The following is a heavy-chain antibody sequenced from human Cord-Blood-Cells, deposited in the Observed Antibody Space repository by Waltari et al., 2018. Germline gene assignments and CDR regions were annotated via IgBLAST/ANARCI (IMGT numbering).Heavy chain of an antibody. CDR2: RNPNSGNT. CDR3: ARAYNWGKGRSRAFDL. J-gene: IGHJ2*01. Sequence: QVQLVQSGAEVKKPGASVKVSCKASGYTFTSYDINWVRQATGQGLEWMGWRNPNSGNTGYAQKFQGRVTMTRNTSIGTAYMELSSLRSEDTAVYYCARAYNWGKGRSRAFDLWGRGTLVTVSS. D-gene: IGHD7-27*01. V-gene: IGHV1-8*01. CDR1: GYTFTSYD.